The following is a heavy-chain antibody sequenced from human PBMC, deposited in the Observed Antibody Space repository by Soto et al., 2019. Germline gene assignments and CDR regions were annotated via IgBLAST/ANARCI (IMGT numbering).Heavy chain of an antibody. D-gene: IGHD3-10*01. Sequence: ASVKVSCKASGGTFSSYAISWVRLAPGQGLGWMGWIKPNSGDTKYAQKFQGWVTMTRDTSIRTAYMELSRLRSDDTAIYYCARGYGGLGNYVFYFYGLDVWGQGTTVTVSS. CDR1: GGTFSSYA. CDR3: ARGYGGLGNYVFYFYGLDV. V-gene: IGHV1-2*04. CDR2: IKPNSGDT. J-gene: IGHJ6*02.